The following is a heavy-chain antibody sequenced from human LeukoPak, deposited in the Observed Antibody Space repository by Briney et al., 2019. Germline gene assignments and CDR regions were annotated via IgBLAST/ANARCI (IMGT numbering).Heavy chain of an antibody. D-gene: IGHD3-16*01. J-gene: IGHJ6*02. CDR1: GGSISSYY. CDR2: IYYSGST. Sequence: SETLSLTCTVSGGSISSYYWSWIRQPPGKGLEWIGYIYYSGSTNYNPSLKSRVTISVDTSKNQFSLKLSSVTAADTAVYYCARSWVGLYYYYGMDVWGQGTAVTVSS. V-gene: IGHV4-59*12. CDR3: ARSWVGLYYYYGMDV.